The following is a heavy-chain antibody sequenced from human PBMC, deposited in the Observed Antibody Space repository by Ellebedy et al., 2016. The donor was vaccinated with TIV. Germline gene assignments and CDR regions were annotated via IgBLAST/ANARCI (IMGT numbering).Heavy chain of an antibody. CDR3: AGVGIAATYDGMDV. CDR2: IHSDGSTT. J-gene: IGHJ6*02. Sequence: GESLKISCAASGFTFKNYWMHWVRQAPGTGQVWVSRIHSDGSTTSYADSVRGRSTISRDSAKNTLYLQMNSLRVEDTAVYYCAGVGIAATYDGMDVWGQGTTVTVSS. D-gene: IGHD6-13*01. CDR1: GFTFKNYW. V-gene: IGHV3-74*01.